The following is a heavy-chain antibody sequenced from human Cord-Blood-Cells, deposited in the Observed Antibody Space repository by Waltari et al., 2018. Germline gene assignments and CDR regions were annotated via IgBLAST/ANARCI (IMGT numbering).Heavy chain of an antibody. Sequence: QVQLVQSGSELKKPGASVKVSCKASGYTFTSYAMNWVRQAPGQGLEWMGWINTNTGNPTYAQGFTGRFVFSLDTSVSTAYLQISSLKAEDTAVYYCARDGDIVVLPAARKYGMDVWGQGTTVTVSS. CDR3: ARDGDIVVLPAARKYGMDV. CDR2: INTNTGNP. V-gene: IGHV7-4-1*02. CDR1: GYTFTSYA. D-gene: IGHD2-2*01. J-gene: IGHJ6*02.